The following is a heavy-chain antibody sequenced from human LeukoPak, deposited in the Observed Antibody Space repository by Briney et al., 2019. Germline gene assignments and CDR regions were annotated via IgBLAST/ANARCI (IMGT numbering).Heavy chain of an antibody. CDR2: ISAYSGHT. J-gene: IGHJ5*02. CDR1: GYTFTTYG. V-gene: IGHV1-18*01. CDR3: ARDPGAAGP. D-gene: IGHD1-1*01. Sequence: GSVKVSCEASGYTFTTYGISWVRQAPGQGLEWMGWISAYSGHTNYAQKLQGRVTMTTDTSTSTAYMELRSLRSDDTAVYYCARDPGAAGPWGQGTLVTVSS.